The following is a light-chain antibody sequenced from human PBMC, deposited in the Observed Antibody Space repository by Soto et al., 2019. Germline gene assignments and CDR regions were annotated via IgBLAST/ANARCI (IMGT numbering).Light chain of an antibody. Sequence: EIVMTQSPATLSVSPGQRPSLSCRASQSVSRNLAWYQQKPGQAPRILIYGASTRATGIPARFSGRGSGTEFTLTISSLKSEDFEVYYCQQYNDWPRTFGQGTKVDI. V-gene: IGKV3-15*01. J-gene: IGKJ1*01. CDR1: QSVSRN. CDR2: GAS. CDR3: QQYNDWPRT.